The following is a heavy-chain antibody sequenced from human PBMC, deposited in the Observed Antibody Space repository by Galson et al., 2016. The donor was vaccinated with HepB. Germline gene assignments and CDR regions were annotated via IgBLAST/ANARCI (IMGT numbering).Heavy chain of an antibody. Sequence: CAISGDSVSSNTAAWNWIRQSPSRGLEWLGRTYYRSKWYNDYAVSVKSRITINPDTSKNQFSLQLNSVTPEDTAVYYCVSGETGTARIRAFDIWGQGTMVTVSS. V-gene: IGHV6-1*01. J-gene: IGHJ3*02. D-gene: IGHD1-7*01. CDR1: GDSVSSNTAA. CDR3: VSGETGTARIRAFDI. CDR2: TYYRSKWYN.